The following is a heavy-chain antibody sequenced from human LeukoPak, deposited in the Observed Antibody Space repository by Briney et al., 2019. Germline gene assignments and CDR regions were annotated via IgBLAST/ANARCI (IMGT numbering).Heavy chain of an antibody. Sequence: PSETLSLTCSVSGGSVSSYEYYWGWIRQPPGKGLEWMGNTYYSGSSYYNPSLKSRVTMSVDTSKNQFSLKMSSVTAADTAVYYCARLSKGRYFDYIFDHWGQGTLVTVSS. CDR1: GGSVSSYEYY. D-gene: IGHD3-9*01. CDR3: ARLSKGRYFDYIFDH. CDR2: TYYSGSS. J-gene: IGHJ4*02. V-gene: IGHV4-39*01.